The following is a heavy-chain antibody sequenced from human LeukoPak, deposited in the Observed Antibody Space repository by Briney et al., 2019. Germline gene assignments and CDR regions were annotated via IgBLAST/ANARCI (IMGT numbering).Heavy chain of an antibody. D-gene: IGHD3-3*01. CDR3: AKDQYDFWSGLNDY. V-gene: IGHV3-23*01. J-gene: IGHJ4*02. Sequence: GGSLRLSCAASGFTFSSYWMHWVRQAPGKGLEWVSALRGSGGSTYYAASVKGRFTISRDNSKNTLDVQINSLRAEDTAVYYCAKDQYDFWSGLNDYWGQGTLVTVSS. CDR1: GFTFSSYW. CDR2: LRGSGGST.